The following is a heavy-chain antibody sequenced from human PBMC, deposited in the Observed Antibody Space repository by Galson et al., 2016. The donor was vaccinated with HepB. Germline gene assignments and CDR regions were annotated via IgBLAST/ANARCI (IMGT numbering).Heavy chain of an antibody. CDR1: GFTFRNYG. V-gene: IGHV3-23*01. D-gene: IGHD6-19*01. CDR3: VKDGPANGWSDFEY. Sequence: SLRLSCAASGFTFRNYGMTWVRQAPGKGLEWVSIVDNSGDGTYYADSVKGRFTISRANSKNTLYLQMNSLRAEDTAVYYCVKDGPANGWSDFEYWGQGSLVTVSS. J-gene: IGHJ4*02. CDR2: VDNSGDGT.